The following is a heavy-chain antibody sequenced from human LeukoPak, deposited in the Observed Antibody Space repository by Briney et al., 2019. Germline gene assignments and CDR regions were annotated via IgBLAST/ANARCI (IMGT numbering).Heavy chain of an antibody. D-gene: IGHD3-9*01. Sequence: PSETLSLTCTVSGGSISSYYWSWIRQPAGKGLEWIGRIYTSGSTNYNPSLKSRVTMSVDTSKNQFSLRLSSVTAADTAVYYCARDFGRYFDYLLYTHAFVIWGQGTMVTVSS. CDR1: GGSISSYY. CDR2: IYTSGST. V-gene: IGHV4-4*07. J-gene: IGHJ3*02. CDR3: ARDFGRYFDYLLYTHAFVI.